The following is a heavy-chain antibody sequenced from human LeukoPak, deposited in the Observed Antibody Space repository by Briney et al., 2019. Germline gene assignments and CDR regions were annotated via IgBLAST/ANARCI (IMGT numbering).Heavy chain of an antibody. D-gene: IGHD3-22*01. CDR1: GGSVSSGSYY. CDR3: ARVESYYYDSSGPRTYYFDY. V-gene: IGHV4-61*01. CDR2: IYYSGST. Sequence: PSETLSLTCTVSGGSVSSGSYYWSWIRQPPGKGLEWIGYIYYSGSTNYNPSLKSRVTISVDTSKNQFSLKLSSVTAADTAVYYCARVESYYYDSSGPRTYYFDYWGQGTLVTVSS. J-gene: IGHJ4*02.